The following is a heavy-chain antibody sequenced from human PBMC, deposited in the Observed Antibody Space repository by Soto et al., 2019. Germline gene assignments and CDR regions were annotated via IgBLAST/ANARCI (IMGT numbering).Heavy chain of an antibody. V-gene: IGHV4-61*01. Sequence: QVQLQESGPGLVKPSETLSLTCTVSGGSVSSGSYYWSWIRQPPGKGLEWIGYIYYSGSTNYNPSLKSRVTISVDTSKNQFSLKLSSVTAADTAVYYCARAADTAMGPYFDYWGQGTLVTVSS. D-gene: IGHD5-18*01. CDR3: ARAADTAMGPYFDY. CDR2: IYYSGST. J-gene: IGHJ4*02. CDR1: GGSVSSGSYY.